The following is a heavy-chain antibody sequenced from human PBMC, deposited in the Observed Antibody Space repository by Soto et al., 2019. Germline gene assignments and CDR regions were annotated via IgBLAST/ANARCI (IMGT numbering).Heavy chain of an antibody. J-gene: IGHJ3*02. CDR3: ARADMVRGLDAFDI. V-gene: IGHV3-53*02. D-gene: IGHD3-10*01. CDR1: GFTVSSNY. CDR2: IYSGGST. Sequence: EVQLVETGGGLIQPGGSLRLSCAASGFTVSSNYMSWVRQAPGKGLEWVSVIYSGGSTYYADSVKGRFTISRDNSKNTLYLQMNSLRAEDTAVYYCARADMVRGLDAFDIWGQGTMVTVSS.